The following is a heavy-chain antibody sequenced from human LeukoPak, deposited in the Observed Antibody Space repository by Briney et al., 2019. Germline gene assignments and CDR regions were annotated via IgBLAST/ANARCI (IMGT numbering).Heavy chain of an antibody. V-gene: IGHV4-59*01. CDR2: TSDNGGHT. CDR1: GGSISGYY. J-gene: IGHJ4*02. CDR3: ARWHSHGRYFDY. D-gene: IGHD2-21*01. Sequence: SETLSLTCAVSGGSISGYYWNWIRQPPGQGLEWIGYTSDNGGHTDYKPSLKGRVAISVDTSKNQFSLKLTSATAADTAVYYCARWHSHGRYFDYWGQGALVTVSS.